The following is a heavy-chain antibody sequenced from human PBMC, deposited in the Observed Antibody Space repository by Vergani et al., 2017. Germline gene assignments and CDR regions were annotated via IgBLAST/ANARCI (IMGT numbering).Heavy chain of an antibody. Sequence: QVQLQESGPGLVKPSQTLALTCTVSSGSISSGDYYWSWIRQPPGKGLEWIGYIYYSGSTYYNPSLKSRVTISVDTSKNQFSLKLSSVTAADTAVYYCARKSKNXYDSSGYYTGWFDPWGQGTLVTVSS. CDR2: IYYSGST. J-gene: IGHJ5*02. CDR3: ARKSKNXYDSSGYYTGWFDP. D-gene: IGHD3-22*01. CDR1: SGSISSGDYY. V-gene: IGHV4-30-4*01.